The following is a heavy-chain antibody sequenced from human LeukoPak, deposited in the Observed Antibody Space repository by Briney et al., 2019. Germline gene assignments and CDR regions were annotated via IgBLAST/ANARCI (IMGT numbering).Heavy chain of an antibody. CDR2: IYPGYSDT. CDR1: GYSFTNYW. J-gene: IGHJ5*02. CDR3: ARHWGATTVTNSFDR. V-gene: IGHV5-51*01. D-gene: IGHD4-17*01. Sequence: GASLKISSKGSGYSFTNYWIGWVRQMPGKRLEWMGIIYPGYSDTRSSPSFQGQVTISADKSISTAYLQWSSLKASDTAMYYCARHWGATTVTNSFDRWGQGTLVTVSS.